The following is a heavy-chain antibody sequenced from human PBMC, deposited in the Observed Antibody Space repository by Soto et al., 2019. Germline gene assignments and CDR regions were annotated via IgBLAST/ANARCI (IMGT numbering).Heavy chain of an antibody. D-gene: IGHD2-15*01. J-gene: IGHJ6*03. CDR2: XYSGGST. V-gene: IGHV3-66*01. CDR3: ARDGRYCSGGSCYYYYYYMDA. CDR1: GFTVSSNY. Sequence: EVQLVESGGGLVQPGGSLRLSCAASGFTVSSNYMSWVRQAPGKGLEXVXLXYSGGSTYYADSVKGRFTISRDNSKNTLYLQMNSLRAEDTAVYYCARDGRYCSGGSCYYYYYYMDAWGKGTTVTVSS.